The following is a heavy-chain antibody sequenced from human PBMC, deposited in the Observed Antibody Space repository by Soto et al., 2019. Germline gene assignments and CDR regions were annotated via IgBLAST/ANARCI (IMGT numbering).Heavy chain of an antibody. V-gene: IGHV6-1*01. Sequence: PSQTLSLTCAISGDSVSSNHATWDWIWQSPSRGLEWLGRTYYRSKWYYDYALSVKSRITINPDTSNNQLSLQLNSVTPDDTAVDYCVRLIGNSWLDSWGQGTLVTVSS. CDR2: TYYRSKWYY. D-gene: IGHD3-16*01. CDR3: VRLIGNSWLDS. J-gene: IGHJ5*01. CDR1: GDSVSSNHAT.